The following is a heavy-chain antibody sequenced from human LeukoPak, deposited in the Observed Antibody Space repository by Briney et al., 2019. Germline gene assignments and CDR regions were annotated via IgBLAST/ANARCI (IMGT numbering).Heavy chain of an antibody. CDR3: ARVHLKAEQHLVPFDY. CDR2: TYYRSKWYN. J-gene: IGHJ4*02. V-gene: IGHV6-1*01. D-gene: IGHD6-13*01. CDR1: GDSVSSNSAT. Sequence: SQTPSLTCAISGDSVSSNSATWNWIRQSPSRGLEWLGRTYYRSKWYNDYAVSVKSRITINPDTSKNQFSLQLNSVTPEDTAVYYCARVHLKAEQHLVPFDYWGQGALVTVSS.